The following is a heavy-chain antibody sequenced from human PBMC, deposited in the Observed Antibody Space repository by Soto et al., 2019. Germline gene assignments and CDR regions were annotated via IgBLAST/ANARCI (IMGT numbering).Heavy chain of an antibody. CDR3: AKKGGGDYILGC. V-gene: IGHV2-5*02. D-gene: IGHD4-17*01. J-gene: IGHJ4*02. CDR1: GFSLSTNGVG. CDR2: IYWDDSK. Sequence: QITLKESGPTLVKPTQTLTLTCTFSGFSLSTNGVGVGWIRQPPGKALEWLALIYWDDSKEYSPSLKSRLTITKDTSRNQVVLTMTNMDPVDTATYYCAKKGGGDYILGCWGQGTLVTVSS.